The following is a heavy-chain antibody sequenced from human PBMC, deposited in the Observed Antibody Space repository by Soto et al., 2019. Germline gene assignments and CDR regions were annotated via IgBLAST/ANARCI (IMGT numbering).Heavy chain of an antibody. CDR3: ARGVAVDILTRFYGMDV. V-gene: IGHV3-11*01. J-gene: IGHJ6*02. CDR1: GFTFSDYY. D-gene: IGHD3-9*01. CDR2: ISSSGSTI. Sequence: QRLSFAASGFTFSDYYMSWIRQAPGKGLEWVSYISSSGSTIYYADSVKGRFTISRDNAKNSLYLQMNSLRAEDTAVYYCARGVAVDILTRFYGMDVWGQGTTVTVSS.